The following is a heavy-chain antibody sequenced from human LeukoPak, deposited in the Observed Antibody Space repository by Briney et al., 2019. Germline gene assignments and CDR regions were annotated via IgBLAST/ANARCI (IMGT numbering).Heavy chain of an antibody. CDR2: INPNSGGT. CDR1: GYTFTGYY. J-gene: IGHJ4*02. CDR3: ARVREIGYSYGQPVFDY. D-gene: IGHD5-18*01. V-gene: IGHV1-2*02. Sequence: ASVKVSCKASGYTFTGYYMHWVRQAPGQGLEWMGWINPNSGGTNYAQKFQGRVTMTRDTSISTAYMELSRLRSDDTAVYYCARVREIGYSYGQPVFDYWGQGTLVTVSS.